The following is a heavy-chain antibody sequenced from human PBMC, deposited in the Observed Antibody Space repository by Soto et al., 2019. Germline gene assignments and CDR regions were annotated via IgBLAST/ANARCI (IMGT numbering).Heavy chain of an antibody. CDR3: ASTVTYHAFDI. J-gene: IGHJ3*02. CDR1: GGTFSSYA. Sequence: QVQLVQSGAEVKKPGSSVKVSCKASGGTFSSYAISWVRQAPGQGLEWMGGIIPIFGTTNYAKKFQGRVTINAEETNSPSHMELSSLRSEDTAVYYCASTVTYHAFDIWGQGTMVTVSS. CDR2: IIPIFGTT. V-gene: IGHV1-69*01. D-gene: IGHD4-17*01.